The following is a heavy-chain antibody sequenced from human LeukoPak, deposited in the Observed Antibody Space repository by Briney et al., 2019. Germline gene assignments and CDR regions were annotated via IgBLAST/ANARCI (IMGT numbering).Heavy chain of an antibody. CDR1: GDSVSSNSAA. V-gene: IGHV6-1*01. CDR3: ARGGGVTVAGNLGY. J-gene: IGHJ4*02. CDR2: TYYRSKWYN. Sequence: SQTLSLTCAISGDSVSSNSAACNWIRQSPSRGLEWLGRTYYRSKWYNDYAVSVKSRITINPDTSKNQFSLQLNSVTPEDTAIYYCARGGGVTVAGNLGYWGQGTLVTVSS. D-gene: IGHD6-19*01.